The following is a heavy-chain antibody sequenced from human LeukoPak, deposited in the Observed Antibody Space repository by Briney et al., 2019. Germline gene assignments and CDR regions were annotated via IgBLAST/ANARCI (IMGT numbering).Heavy chain of an antibody. CDR1: GGSISSYY. J-gene: IGHJ2*01. Sequence: SETLSLTCTVSGGSISSYYWSWIRQPPGKGLEWVAYIYFSGSTQYNPSLKCRVSITVDTSKNQFYLKLSSVTDADTAMDYCARHSECDRDVGGEYFDLWGRGTLVTVSS. CDR2: IYFSGST. CDR3: ARHSECDRDVGGEYFDL. V-gene: IGHV4-59*01. D-gene: IGHD7-27*01.